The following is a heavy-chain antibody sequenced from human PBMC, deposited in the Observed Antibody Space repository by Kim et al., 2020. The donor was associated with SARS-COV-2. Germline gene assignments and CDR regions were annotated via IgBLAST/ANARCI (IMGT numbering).Heavy chain of an antibody. V-gene: IGHV4-34*01. Sequence: RGSTTYNPSLKGRVNISIDTYKNQFCLQLSSVTAADAAVYYCARDRQPYYWGQGTLVTVSS. D-gene: IGHD1-1*01. CDR3: ARDRQPYY. J-gene: IGHJ4*02. CDR2: RGST.